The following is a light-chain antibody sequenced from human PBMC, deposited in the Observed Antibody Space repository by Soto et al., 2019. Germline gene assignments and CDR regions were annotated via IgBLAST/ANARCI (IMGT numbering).Light chain of an antibody. Sequence: QSALTQPASVSGFPGQSITISCTGTSSDVGNYNYVSWYQQHPGKAPILMIYEVNNRPSGVAGRFSGSKSGNTASLTISGLQYEDEADYYCNSYSSSSTVVFGGGTKLTVL. J-gene: IGLJ2*01. CDR3: NSYSSSSTVV. V-gene: IGLV2-14*01. CDR1: SSDVGNYNY. CDR2: EVN.